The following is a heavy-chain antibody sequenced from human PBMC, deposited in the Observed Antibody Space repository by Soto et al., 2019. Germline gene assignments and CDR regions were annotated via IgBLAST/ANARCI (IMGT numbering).Heavy chain of an antibody. CDR1: AFTFSSYA. CDR2: ISGSGGST. Sequence: EVQLLESGGGLVQPGGSLRLSCAASAFTFSSYAMSWVRQAPGKGLEWVSIISGSGGSTYYADSVKGRFTISRDNSKYTLYLQMNSLRADDTAVYYCASRSSGWYFDYWGQGTLVTVSS. CDR3: ASRSSGWYFDY. J-gene: IGHJ4*02. D-gene: IGHD6-19*01. V-gene: IGHV3-23*01.